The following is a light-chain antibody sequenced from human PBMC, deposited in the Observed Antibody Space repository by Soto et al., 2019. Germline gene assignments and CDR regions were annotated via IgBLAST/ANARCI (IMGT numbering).Light chain of an antibody. CDR2: DVS. V-gene: IGLV2-14*01. CDR1: SSDVGGYNY. Sequence: QSVLTQPASVSGSPGQSITISCTGTSSDVGGYNYVSWYQQHPGKAPKLMIYDVSNRPSGVSNRFSGSKSGNKASLTISGLQAEDEADYYCSSYTSSSTEVFGGGTKLTVL. J-gene: IGLJ2*01. CDR3: SSYTSSSTEV.